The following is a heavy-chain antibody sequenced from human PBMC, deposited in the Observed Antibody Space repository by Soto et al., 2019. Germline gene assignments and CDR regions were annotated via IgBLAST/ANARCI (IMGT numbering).Heavy chain of an antibody. CDR1: GFTFSSYA. D-gene: IGHD6-19*01. CDR3: AKDYREGIAVAGRVDD. CDR2: ISGSGGST. Sequence: PGGSLRLSCAASGFTFSSYAMSWVRQAPGKGLEWVSAISGSGGSTYYADSVKGRFTISRDNSKNTLYLQMNSLRAEDTAVYYCAKDYREGIAVAGRVDDWGQGTLVTVSS. V-gene: IGHV3-23*01. J-gene: IGHJ4*02.